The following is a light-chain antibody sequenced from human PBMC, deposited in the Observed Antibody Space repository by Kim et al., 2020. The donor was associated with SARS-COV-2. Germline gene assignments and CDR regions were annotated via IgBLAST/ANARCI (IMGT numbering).Light chain of an antibody. CDR1: NIGSKS. CDR3: QVWDSSSDRGV. CDR2: YDS. Sequence: APGKTARITCGGNNIGSKSVHWYQQKPGQAPVLVIYYDSDRPSGIPERFSGSNSGNTATLTISRVEVGDEADYYCQVWDSSSDRGVFGGGTKLTVL. J-gene: IGLJ2*01. V-gene: IGLV3-21*04.